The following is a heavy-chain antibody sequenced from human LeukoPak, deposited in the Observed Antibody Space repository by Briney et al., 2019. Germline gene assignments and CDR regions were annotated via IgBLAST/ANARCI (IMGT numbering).Heavy chain of an antibody. CDR1: GGSFSGYY. CDR2: INHSENT. CDR3: ARDSGTTGEVKFDP. Sequence: PSETLSLTGAVYGGSFSGYYWSWIPPPLGKGLEWIGEINHSENTDYNPSLKSRVTISVDTSKNQLSLKLSSVTAADTAVYYCARDSGTTGEVKFDPWGQGILVTVSS. J-gene: IGHJ5*02. D-gene: IGHD3-10*01. V-gene: IGHV4-34*01.